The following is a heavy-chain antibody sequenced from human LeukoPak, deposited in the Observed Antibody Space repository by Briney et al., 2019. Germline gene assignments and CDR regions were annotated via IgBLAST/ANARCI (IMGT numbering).Heavy chain of an antibody. V-gene: IGHV3-30*03. CDR3: ARRRMAQFLGMTTVTKVPWYMDV. Sequence: GGSLRLSCAASGFTFSSYSMNWVRQAPGKGLEWVAVISYDGSSEDYADSVKGRFTISRDNSKNTLYLQMNSLRVEDTAVYYCARRRMAQFLGMTTVTKVPWYMDVWGKGTTVTISS. J-gene: IGHJ6*03. D-gene: IGHD4-17*01. CDR2: ISYDGSSE. CDR1: GFTFSSYS.